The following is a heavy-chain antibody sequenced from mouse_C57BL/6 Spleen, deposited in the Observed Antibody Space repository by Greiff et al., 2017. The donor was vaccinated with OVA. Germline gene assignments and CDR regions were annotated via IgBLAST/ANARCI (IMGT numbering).Heavy chain of an antibody. Sequence: QVQLQQSGAELARPGASVKLSCKASGYTFTSYGISWVKQRTGQGLEWIGEIYPRSGNTYYNEKFKGKATLTADKSSSAAYMELRSLTSEDSAVYFCARGGWDGGFDYWGQGTTLTVSS. V-gene: IGHV1-81*01. CDR2: IYPRSGNT. CDR3: ARGGWDGGFDY. D-gene: IGHD4-1*01. J-gene: IGHJ2*01. CDR1: GYTFTSYG.